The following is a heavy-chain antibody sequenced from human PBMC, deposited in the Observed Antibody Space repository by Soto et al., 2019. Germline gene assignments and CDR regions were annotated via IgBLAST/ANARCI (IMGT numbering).Heavy chain of an antibody. CDR3: ATATAGDLPFNY. CDR2: TWYDGNDK. J-gene: IGHJ4*02. D-gene: IGHD7-27*01. Sequence: PGGSLRLSCAASGFSFSTYGMHWVRQAPGKGLEWVAVTWYDGNDKYYADSVKGRFTISRDNSKNTLYLQMNSLGAEDTAVYYWATATAGDLPFNYWGQGTLVTVSS. CDR1: GFSFSTYG. V-gene: IGHV3-33*01.